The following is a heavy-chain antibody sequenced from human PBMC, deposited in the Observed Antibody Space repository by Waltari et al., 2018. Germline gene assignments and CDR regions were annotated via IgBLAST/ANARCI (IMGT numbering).Heavy chain of an antibody. D-gene: IGHD3-3*01. J-gene: IGHJ6*02. CDR3: AKDLYDFWSGYETEPYYYYGMDV. Sequence: QLQLQESGPGLLRPSETLSLTCTAAAGSLSSTTDSWGWIRQPPGKGLEWIGSIHHTGSIYYNPSLKTRVTISADTSRQHLSLKLRSVTAADTALYYCAKDLYDFWSGYETEPYYYYGMDVWGQGTTVTVSS. V-gene: IGHV4-39*02. CDR1: AGSLSSTTDS. CDR2: IHHTGSI.